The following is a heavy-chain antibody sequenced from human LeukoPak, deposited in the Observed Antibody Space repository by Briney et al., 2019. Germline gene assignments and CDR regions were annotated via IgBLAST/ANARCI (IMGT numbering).Heavy chain of an antibody. D-gene: IGHD3-22*01. CDR3: ARWRYYDGSGYLE. CDR1: GGSISSYY. CDR2: IYYSGRT. V-gene: IGHV4-59*04. Sequence: PSETLSLTCTVSGGSISSYYWSWIRQPPGKGLEWIGTIYYSGRTYYSPSLNSRVTMSVDTSSNQFSLNLRSVTAADTAVYYCARWRYYDGSGYLEWGQGTLLSVSS. J-gene: IGHJ1*01.